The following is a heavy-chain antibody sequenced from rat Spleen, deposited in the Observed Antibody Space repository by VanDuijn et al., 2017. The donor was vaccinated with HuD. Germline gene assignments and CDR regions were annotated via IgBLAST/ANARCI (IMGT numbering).Heavy chain of an antibody. CDR1: GFTFSDYA. V-gene: IGHV5S23*01. Sequence: EVQLVESGGGLVQPGNSLRLSCAASGFTFSDYAMAWVRQSPKKGLEWVASISTGGGNTYYRDSVKGRFTISRDNAKSTLSLQMDSLRSEDTATYYCARRHYGYTDYFDYWGQGTLVTVSS. D-gene: IGHD1-9*01. J-gene: IGHJ3*01. CDR2: ISTGGGNT. CDR3: ARRHYGYTDYFDY.